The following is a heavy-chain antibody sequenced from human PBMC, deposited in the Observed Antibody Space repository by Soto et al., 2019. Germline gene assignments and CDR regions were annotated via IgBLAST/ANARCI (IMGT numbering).Heavy chain of an antibody. D-gene: IGHD2-21*01. Sequence: QLQLQESGPGLVKPSETLSLTCTVSGGSIGTSSDFWGWLRQPPGKGRGYIGSIYYSGNTYYNPSLKSRVTISVDTSKNQFSLTLSSVTAADTAVYDCARRKIVVAQDDWFDPWGQGTLVTGSS. V-gene: IGHV4-39*01. CDR2: IYYSGNT. CDR3: ARRKIVVAQDDWFDP. J-gene: IGHJ5*02. CDR1: GGSIGTSSDF.